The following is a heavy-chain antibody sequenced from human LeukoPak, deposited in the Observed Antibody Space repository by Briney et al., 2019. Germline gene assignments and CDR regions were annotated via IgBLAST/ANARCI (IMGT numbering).Heavy chain of an antibody. CDR2: IYYSGST. Sequence: SETLSLTCSVSGGSISSSSYYWGWIRQPPGKGLEWIGSIYYSGSTYYNPSLKSRVTISVDTSKNQFSLKLSSVTAADTAVYYCARRDRSGWLQPLYYFDHWGQGTLVTVSS. D-gene: IGHD5-24*01. J-gene: IGHJ4*02. V-gene: IGHV4-39*01. CDR3: ARRDRSGWLQPLYYFDH. CDR1: GGSISSSSYY.